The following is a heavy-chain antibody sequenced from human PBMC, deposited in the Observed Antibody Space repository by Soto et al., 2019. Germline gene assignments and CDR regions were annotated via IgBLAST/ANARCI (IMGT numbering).Heavy chain of an antibody. V-gene: IGHV3-23*01. J-gene: IGHJ4*02. D-gene: IGHD6-19*01. CDR2: ISGSGGST. Sequence: APGKGLEWVSVISGSGGSTYYADSVKGRFTISRDNSKNTLYLQMNSLRAEDTAVYYCAKPARGWYSESDYWGQGTLGTVSS. CDR3: AKPARGWYSESDY.